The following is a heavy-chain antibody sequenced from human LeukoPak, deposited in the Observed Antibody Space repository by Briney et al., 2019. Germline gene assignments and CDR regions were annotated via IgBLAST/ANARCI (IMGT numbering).Heavy chain of an antibody. J-gene: IGHJ4*02. CDR2: ISYDGTNK. CDR3: ARSKAGGY. CDR1: GFTFSNYA. V-gene: IGHV3-30*07. D-gene: IGHD3-10*01. Sequence: GGSLRLSCAASGFTFSNYAMHWVRQAPGKGLEWVTVISYDGTNKYYADSVKGRFTISRDNSKNTLYLQMDSLRAEDTAVYYCARSKAGGYWGQGTLVIVST.